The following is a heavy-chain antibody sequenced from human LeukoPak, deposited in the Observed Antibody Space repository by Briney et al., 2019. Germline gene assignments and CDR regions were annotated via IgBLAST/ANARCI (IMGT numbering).Heavy chain of an antibody. CDR2: ISGSGGST. D-gene: IGHD3-10*01. J-gene: IGHJ4*02. CDR1: GFTFSSYA. CDR3: AKASRYYYGSGIYFDY. V-gene: IGHV3-23*01. Sequence: GGSLRLSCAASGFTFSSYAMSWVRQAPGKGLEWVSAISGSGGSTYYADSVKGRFTISRDNSKNTLYLQMNSLRAEDTAVYYCAKASRYYYGSGIYFDYWGQGTLVTVSS.